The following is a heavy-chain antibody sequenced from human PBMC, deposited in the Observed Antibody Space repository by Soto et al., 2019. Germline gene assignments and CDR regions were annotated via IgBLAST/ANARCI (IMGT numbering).Heavy chain of an antibody. V-gene: IGHV3-53*01. CDR1: GFTVSSNY. D-gene: IGHD5-12*01. CDR2: IYSGGKT. Sequence: GGSLRLSCAASGFTVSSNYMSWVRQAPGKGLEWVSVIYSGGKTDYADSVKGRFTISRDNSKRTVYLQMNSLRAEDTGVYYCARARDGYNFLYEPTWGQGTLVTVSS. CDR3: ARARDGYNFLYEPT. J-gene: IGHJ4*02.